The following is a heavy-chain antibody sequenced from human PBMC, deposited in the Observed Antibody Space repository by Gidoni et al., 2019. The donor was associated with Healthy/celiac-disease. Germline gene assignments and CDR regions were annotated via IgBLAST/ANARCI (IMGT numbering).Heavy chain of an antibody. J-gene: IGHJ4*02. CDR3: ARGGLQWQNDY. V-gene: IGHV4-34*01. Sequence: QVQLQQWGAGLLKPSETLSLTCAVYGGSFSGYYWSWIRQPPGKGLEWIGEINHSGSTNYNPSLKSRVTISVDTSKTPFSLKLSSVTAADTAVYYCARGGLQWQNDYWGQGTLVTVSS. CDR1: GGSFSGYY. D-gene: IGHD6-19*01. CDR2: INHSGST.